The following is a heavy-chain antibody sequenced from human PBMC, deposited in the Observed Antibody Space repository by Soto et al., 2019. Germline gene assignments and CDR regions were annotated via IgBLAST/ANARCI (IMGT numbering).Heavy chain of an antibody. J-gene: IGHJ4*02. CDR2: IYYSGST. V-gene: IGHV4-39*01. CDR1: GGSISSSSYY. CDR3: ASFYSSSWYYFDY. D-gene: IGHD6-13*01. Sequence: SETLSLTCTVSGGSISSSSYYWGWIRQPPGKGLEWIGSIYYSGSTYYNPSLKSRVTISVDTSKNQFSLKLSSVTAADTAVYYCASFYSSSWYYFDYWGQGTLVTVPQ.